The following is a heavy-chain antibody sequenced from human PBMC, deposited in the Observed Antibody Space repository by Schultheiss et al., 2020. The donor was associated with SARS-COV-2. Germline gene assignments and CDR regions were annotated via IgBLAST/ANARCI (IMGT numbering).Heavy chain of an antibody. D-gene: IGHD3-16*01. CDR2: IKQDGSEI. CDR1: GFTFSSYW. J-gene: IGHJ3*02. Sequence: GGSLRLSCAASGFTFSSYWMHWVRQAPGKGLEWVANIKQDGSEIYYGDSVKGRFSISRDNAKNSLYLQMNSLRAEDTAVYYCARSYYDYEGAFDIWGQGTMVTVSS. CDR3: ARSYYDYEGAFDI. V-gene: IGHV3-7*01.